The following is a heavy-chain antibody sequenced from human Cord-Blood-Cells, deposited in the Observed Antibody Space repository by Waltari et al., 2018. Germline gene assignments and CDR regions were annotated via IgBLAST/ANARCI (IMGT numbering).Heavy chain of an antibody. D-gene: IGHD6-13*01. CDR3: ARRSAAAVLGWFDP. Sequence: QVQLQQWGAGLLKPSETLYLTCAVYGGSFSGYYWSWIRQPPGKGLEWIGEINHSGSTNYNPSLKSRVTTSVDTSKNQFSLKLSSVTAADTAVYYCARRSAAAVLGWFDPWGQGTLVTVSS. CDR1: GGSFSGYY. CDR2: INHSGST. V-gene: IGHV4-34*01. J-gene: IGHJ5*02.